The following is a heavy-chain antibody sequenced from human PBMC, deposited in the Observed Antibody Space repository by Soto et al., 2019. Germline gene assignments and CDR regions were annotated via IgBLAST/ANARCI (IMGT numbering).Heavy chain of an antibody. CDR3: ARDRRRGSSIYYFDY. V-gene: IGHV4-31*03. D-gene: IGHD6-6*01. CDR1: GGSISSGGYY. CDR2: IYYSGST. Sequence: SETLSLTCTVSGGSISSGGYYWSWIRQHPGKGLEWIGYIYYSGSTYYNPSLKSRVTISVDTSKNQFSLKLSSVTAADTALYYCARDRRRGSSIYYFDYWGQGTLVTVSS. J-gene: IGHJ4*02.